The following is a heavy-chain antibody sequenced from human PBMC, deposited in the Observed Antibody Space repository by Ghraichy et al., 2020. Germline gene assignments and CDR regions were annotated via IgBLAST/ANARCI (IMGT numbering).Heavy chain of an antibody. D-gene: IGHD6-19*01. Sequence: ESLNISCTVSGGSISSSYWSWIRQPPGKGLEWIGYIYYSGSTNYNPSLKSRVTISVDMSKNQFSLKLSSVTAADTAVYYCASTNRMSGYSSGWFDYWGQGTPVTVSS. J-gene: IGHJ4*02. V-gene: IGHV4-59*01. CDR3: ASTNRMSGYSSGWFDY. CDR1: GGSISSSY. CDR2: IYYSGST.